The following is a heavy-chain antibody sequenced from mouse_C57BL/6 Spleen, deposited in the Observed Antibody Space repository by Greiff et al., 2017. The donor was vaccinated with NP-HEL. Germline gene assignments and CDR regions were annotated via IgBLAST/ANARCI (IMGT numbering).Heavy chain of an antibody. CDR1: GFNIKDYY. CDR3: TTSLLVQLRLQDYAMDY. V-gene: IGHV14-1*01. CDR2: IDPEDGDT. D-gene: IGHD3-2*02. J-gene: IGHJ4*01. Sequence: EVQLQQSGAELVRPGASVKLSCTASGFNIKDYYMHWVKQRPEQGLEWIGRIDPEDGDTEYAPKFQGKATMTADTSSNTAYLQLSSLTSEDTAVYYCTTSLLVQLRLQDYAMDYWGQGTSVTVSS.